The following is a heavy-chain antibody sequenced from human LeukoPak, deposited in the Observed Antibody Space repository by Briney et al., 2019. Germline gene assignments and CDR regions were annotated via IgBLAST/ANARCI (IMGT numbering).Heavy chain of an antibody. V-gene: IGHV3-23*01. D-gene: IGHD1-1*01. CDR1: GFTFSSYA. J-gene: IGHJ4*02. CDR2: ISGSGGST. CDR3: AKSSQRGGWNDFDY. Sequence: GGSLRLSCAASGFTFSSYAMSWARQAPGKGLEWVSAISGSGGSTYYADSVKGRFTISRDNSKNTLYLQMNSLRAEDTAVYYCAKSSQRGGWNDFDYWGQGTLVTVSS.